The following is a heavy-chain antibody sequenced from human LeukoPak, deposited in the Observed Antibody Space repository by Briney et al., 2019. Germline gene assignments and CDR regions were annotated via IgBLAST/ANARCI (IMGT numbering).Heavy chain of an antibody. CDR3: ARMYSSSSGNAFDI. J-gene: IGHJ3*02. V-gene: IGHV1-69*05. Sequence: GASVKVCFKASGGTFSSYAISWVRQAPGQGLEWMGGIIPIFGTANYAQKFQGRVTITTDESTSTAYMELSSLRSEDTAVYYCARMYSSSSGNAFDIWGQGTMVTVSS. CDR1: GGTFSSYA. CDR2: IIPIFGTA. D-gene: IGHD6-6*01.